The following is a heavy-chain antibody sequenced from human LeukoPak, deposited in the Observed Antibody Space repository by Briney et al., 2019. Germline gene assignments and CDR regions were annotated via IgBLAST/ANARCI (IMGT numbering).Heavy chain of an antibody. CDR1: GYTFTGYY. D-gene: IGHD1-20*01. Sequence: ASVKVSCKASGYTFTGYYMHWVRQAPGQGLEWMGWINPNSGGTNYAQKFQGRVTMTRDTSISTAYMEVARLRFDDTAVYYCAPTPEAYTSNWNVWGQGTLVTVSS. CDR2: INPNSGGT. V-gene: IGHV1-2*02. CDR3: APTPEAYTSNWNV. J-gene: IGHJ4*02.